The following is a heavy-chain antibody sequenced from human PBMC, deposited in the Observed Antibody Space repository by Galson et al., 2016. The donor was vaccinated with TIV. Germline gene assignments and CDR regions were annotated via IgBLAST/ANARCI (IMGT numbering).Heavy chain of an antibody. CDR2: MNPNSGNA. V-gene: IGHV1-8*01. CDR1: GYTFNNYD. J-gene: IGHJ6*02. CDR3: ARARRGYCSGGSCLPGY. D-gene: IGHD2-15*01. Sequence: SVKVSCKASGYTFNNYDISWVRQATGQGLEWMGWMNPNSGNAGYAQKFQGRVTMTSNTSVNTAYMEVRSLRFEDTAVYYRARARRGYCSGGSCLPGYWGQGTTVSVSS.